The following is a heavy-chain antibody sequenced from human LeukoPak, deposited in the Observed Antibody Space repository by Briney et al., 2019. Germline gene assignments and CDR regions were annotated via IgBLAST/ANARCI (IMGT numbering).Heavy chain of an antibody. V-gene: IGHV4-34*01. CDR3: ARPRGYYPYYFDY. CDR1: GGSFSGYY. Sequence: SETLSLTCAVYGGSFSGYYWSWIRQPPGKGLEWIGEINHSGSTNYNPSLKSRVTISVDTSKNQFSLKLSSVTAADTAVYYCARPRGYYPYYFDYWGQGTLVTVSS. D-gene: IGHD3-22*01. CDR2: INHSGST. J-gene: IGHJ4*02.